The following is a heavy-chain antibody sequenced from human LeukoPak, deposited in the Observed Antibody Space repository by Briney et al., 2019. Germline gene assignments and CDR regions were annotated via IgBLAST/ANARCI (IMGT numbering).Heavy chain of an antibody. V-gene: IGHV4-30-2*01. Sequence: PSETLSLTCTVSGGSISSGGYYWSWIRQPPGKGLEWIGYICHSGSTYYNPSLKSRVTISVDRSKNQFSLKLSSVTAADTAVYYCARVGSIAARPFDYWGQGTLVTVSS. J-gene: IGHJ4*02. D-gene: IGHD6-6*01. CDR2: ICHSGST. CDR1: GGSISSGGYY. CDR3: ARVGSIAARPFDY.